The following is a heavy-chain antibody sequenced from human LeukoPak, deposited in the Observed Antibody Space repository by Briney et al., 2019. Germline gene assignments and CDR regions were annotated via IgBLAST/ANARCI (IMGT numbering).Heavy chain of an antibody. CDR3: ARADQLLYDH. D-gene: IGHD2-2*02. CDR1: GFTFDDYG. J-gene: IGHJ5*02. V-gene: IGHV3-20*04. Sequence: GRSLRLSCTASGFTFDDYGMSWVRQAPGKGLEWVSGINWNGGSTGYADSVRGRFTISRDNAKNSLYLQMSSLRAEDTALYYCARADQLLYDHWGQGTLVTVPS. CDR2: INWNGGST.